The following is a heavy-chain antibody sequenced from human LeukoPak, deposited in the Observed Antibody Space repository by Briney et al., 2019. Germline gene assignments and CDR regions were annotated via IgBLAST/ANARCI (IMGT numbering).Heavy chain of an antibody. CDR3: ARHNWGSGAY. V-gene: IGHV4-59*08. CDR2: IYYSGST. CDR1: GGSISSYY. J-gene: IGHJ4*02. Sequence: SETLSLTCTVSGGSISSYYWSWIRQPPGKGLEWIGYIYYSGSTNYNPSLKSRVTISVDTSKNQFSLKLSSVTAADTAVYYCARHNWGSGAYWGQGTLVTVSS. D-gene: IGHD3-10*01.